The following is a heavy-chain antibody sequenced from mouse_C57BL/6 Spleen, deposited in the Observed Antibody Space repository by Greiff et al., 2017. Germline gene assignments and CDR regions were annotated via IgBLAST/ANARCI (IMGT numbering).Heavy chain of an antibody. CDR2: IYPGDGDT. CDR3: AGEEPCYRSSGYFDY. Sequence: QVQLKQSGPELVKPGASVKLSCKASGYAFSSSWMNWVKQRPGKGLEWIGRIYPGDGDTNYNGKFKGKDTLTADKSSSTAYMQRSSLTSEDSAVYDCAGEEPCYRSSGYFDYWGQGTTLTVSS. D-gene: IGHD2-14*01. V-gene: IGHV1-82*01. J-gene: IGHJ2*01. CDR1: GYAFSSSW.